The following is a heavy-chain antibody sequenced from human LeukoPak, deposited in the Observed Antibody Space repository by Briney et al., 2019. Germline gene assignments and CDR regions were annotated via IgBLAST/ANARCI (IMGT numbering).Heavy chain of an antibody. CDR2: INPSGGST. D-gene: IGHD4-17*01. V-gene: IGHV1-46*01. CDR3: ARGGNTDYGDYGMDV. Sequence: ASVKVSCKASGYTFTSYYMHWVRQAPGQGLEWMGIINPSGGSTSYAQKFQGRVTMTRDTSTSTVYMELSSLRSEDTAVYYCARGGNTDYGDYGMDVWGQGTTVTVSS. CDR1: GYTFTSYY. J-gene: IGHJ6*02.